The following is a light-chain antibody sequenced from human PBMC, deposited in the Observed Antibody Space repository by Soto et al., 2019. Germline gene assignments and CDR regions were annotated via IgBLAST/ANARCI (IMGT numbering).Light chain of an antibody. CDR1: QSVSSN. CDR3: QQRSNWPPT. Sequence: IVMTQSPATLSVSPGERATLSCRASQSVSSNLAWYQQKPGQAPRLLIYGASTRATGIPASFSGSGSGTEFILTISSLQSEDFAVYYCQQRSNWPPTFGGGTKVEIK. CDR2: GAS. V-gene: IGKV3-15*01. J-gene: IGKJ4*01.